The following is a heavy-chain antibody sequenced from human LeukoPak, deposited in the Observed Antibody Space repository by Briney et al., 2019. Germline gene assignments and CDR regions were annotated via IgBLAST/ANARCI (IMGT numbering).Heavy chain of an antibody. J-gene: IGHJ4*02. V-gene: IGHV3-23*01. D-gene: IGHD3-3*01. Sequence: GGSLRLSCAASGFTFSSLDMAWVRQAPGKGLEWVSAISGSGGSTYYADSVKGRFTISRDNSKNTLYLQMNSLRAEDTAVYYCAKVGGKGATYYDFWSGYYDGDPFDYWGQGTLVTVSS. CDR1: GFTFSSLD. CDR2: ISGSGGST. CDR3: AKVGGKGATYYDFWSGYYDGDPFDY.